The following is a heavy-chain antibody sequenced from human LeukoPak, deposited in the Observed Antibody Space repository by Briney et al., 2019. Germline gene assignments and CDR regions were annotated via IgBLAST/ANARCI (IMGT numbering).Heavy chain of an antibody. J-gene: IGHJ4*02. CDR3: ARVAYGDYYFDY. Sequence: SETLSLTCTVSGGSISGYYWSWIRQPAGRGLEWIGRIYFTGSTNYNPSLKSRVTMSVDTSKNQFSLRLSPVIAADTALYYCARVAYGDYYFDYWGQGTLVTVSS. V-gene: IGHV4-4*07. CDR1: GGSISGYY. D-gene: IGHD4-17*01. CDR2: IYFTGST.